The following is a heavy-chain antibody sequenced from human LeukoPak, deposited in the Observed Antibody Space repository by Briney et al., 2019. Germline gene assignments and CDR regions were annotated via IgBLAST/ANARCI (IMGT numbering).Heavy chain of an antibody. J-gene: IGHJ4*02. D-gene: IGHD4-17*01. Sequence: GGSLRLSCAASGFTFSSYAMHWVRQAPGKGLEWVAVISYDGSNKYYADSVKGRFTISRDNSKNTLYLQMNSLRAEDTAVYYCARAEYGDYGWTYYSDYWGQGTLVTVSS. CDR1: GFTFSSYA. CDR3: ARAEYGDYGWTYYSDY. CDR2: ISYDGSNK. V-gene: IGHV3-30-3*01.